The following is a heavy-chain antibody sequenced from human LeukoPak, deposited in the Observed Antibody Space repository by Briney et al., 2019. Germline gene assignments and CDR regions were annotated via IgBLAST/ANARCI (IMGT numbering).Heavy chain of an antibody. D-gene: IGHD6-19*01. Sequence: GESLKISRKGSGYSFTSYWIGWVRQMPGKGLEWMGIIYPGDSDTRYSPSFQGQVTISADKSISTAYLQWSSLKASDTAMYYCARLGIAVARLGTGFDYWGQGTLVTVSS. CDR2: IYPGDSDT. V-gene: IGHV5-51*01. CDR1: GYSFTSYW. J-gene: IGHJ4*02. CDR3: ARLGIAVARLGTGFDY.